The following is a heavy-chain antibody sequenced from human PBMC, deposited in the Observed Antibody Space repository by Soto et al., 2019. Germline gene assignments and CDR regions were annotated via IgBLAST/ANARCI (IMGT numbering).Heavy chain of an antibody. V-gene: IGHV4-34*08. Sequence: SEKLCLTCAVSGGTFSRYYWSWIRQPPGKGLEWIGEISHGGSSNNNPSLRSRVTISVDPSKNQFSLTLTSVTAADTAVYYFAGRRKCYYYMDARRQATTGNV. CDR1: GGTFSRYY. CDR3: AGRRKCYYYMDA. CDR2: ISHGGSS. D-gene: IGHD6-25*01. J-gene: IGHJ6*03.